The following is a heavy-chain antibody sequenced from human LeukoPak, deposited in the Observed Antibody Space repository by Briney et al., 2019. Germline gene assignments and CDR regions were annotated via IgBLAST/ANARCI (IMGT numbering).Heavy chain of an antibody. CDR2: IKQDGSEK. D-gene: IGHD2-2*01. CDR3: ATFIVVVPSSWFDP. J-gene: IGHJ5*02. Sequence: PGGSLRLSCAASGFTFNTYWMTWVRQAPGKGLEWVANIKQDGSEKYYVDSVKGRFTISRDNAKNSLYLQMNSLRAEDTAVYYCATFIVVVPSSWFDPWGQGTLVTVSS. CDR1: GFTFNTYW. V-gene: IGHV3-7*01.